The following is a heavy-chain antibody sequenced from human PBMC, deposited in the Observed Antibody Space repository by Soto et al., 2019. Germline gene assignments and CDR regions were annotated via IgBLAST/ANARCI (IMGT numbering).Heavy chain of an antibody. D-gene: IGHD3-9*01. Sequence: VSSVKVSSKASGYTFTALYMKCVRQSPGQGLQWMGWVNHNTGPTKYAPKFEGRDIMTRDTSINTPYMELSELTSGDTGVYYCTTLRVDPWGQGTLVTVSS. J-gene: IGHJ5*02. CDR3: TTLRVDP. CDR2: VNHNTGPT. CDR1: GYTFTALY. V-gene: IGHV1-2*02.